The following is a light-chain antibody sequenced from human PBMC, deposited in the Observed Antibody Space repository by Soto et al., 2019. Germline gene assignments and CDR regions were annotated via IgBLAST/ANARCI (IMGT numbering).Light chain of an antibody. V-gene: IGLV2-23*01. Sequence: QSVLTQPASVSGSPGQSITISCTGTSSDVGSYNLVSWYQQHPGKAPKHMIYEGSKRPSGVSNRFSGSKSGNTASLTISGLQAEDAADYYCCSYAGSSTFVVFGGGTKCTV. CDR3: CSYAGSSTFVV. J-gene: IGLJ2*01. CDR1: SSDVGSYNL. CDR2: EGS.